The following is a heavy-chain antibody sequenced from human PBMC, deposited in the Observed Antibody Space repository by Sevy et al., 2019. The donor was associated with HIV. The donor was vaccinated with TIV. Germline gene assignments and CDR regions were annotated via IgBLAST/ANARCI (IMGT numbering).Heavy chain of an antibody. CDR3: ARESSTSLSDAFHI. Sequence: SETLSLTCTVSGGSLSSSSYYWGWIRQPPGKGLGWIGSIYYSGSTYYNPYLKSRVTISVDTSKNQFSLKLSSVTAADTAVYYCARESSTSLSDAFHIWGQGTMVTVSS. CDR1: GGSLSSSSYY. V-gene: IGHV4-39*02. D-gene: IGHD2-2*01. J-gene: IGHJ3*02. CDR2: IYYSGST.